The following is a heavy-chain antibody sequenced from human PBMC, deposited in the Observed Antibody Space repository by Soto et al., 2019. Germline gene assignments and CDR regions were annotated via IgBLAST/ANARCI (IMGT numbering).Heavy chain of an antibody. Sequence: SLRLSCAASGFTFDDYAMHWVRQAPGKGLEWVSGISWNSGSIGYADSVKGRFTISRDNAKNSLYLQMNSLRAEDTAVYFCAKELLTYAPFDYWGQGTLVTVSS. CDR1: GFTFDDYA. CDR3: AKELLTYAPFDY. D-gene: IGHD2-8*01. CDR2: ISWNSGSI. V-gene: IGHV3-9*01. J-gene: IGHJ4*02.